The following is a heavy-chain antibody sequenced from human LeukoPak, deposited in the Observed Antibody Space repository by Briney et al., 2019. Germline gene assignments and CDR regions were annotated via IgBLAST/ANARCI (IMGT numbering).Heavy chain of an antibody. D-gene: IGHD6-13*01. Sequence: PGGSLRLSCAASGFTFSSYWMHWVRQAPGKGLEWVSSISSSSSYIYYADSVKGRFTISRDNAKNSLYLQMNSLRDEDTAVYYCAREIAAAGTYAFDIWGQGTMVTVSS. J-gene: IGHJ3*02. CDR1: GFTFSSYW. CDR3: AREIAAAGTYAFDI. CDR2: ISSSSSYI. V-gene: IGHV3-21*01.